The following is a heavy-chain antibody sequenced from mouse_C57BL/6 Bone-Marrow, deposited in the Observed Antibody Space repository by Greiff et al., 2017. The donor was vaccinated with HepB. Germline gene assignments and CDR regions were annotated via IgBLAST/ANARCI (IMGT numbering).Heavy chain of an antibody. CDR1: GFTFSDYY. CDR2: ISNGGGST. V-gene: IGHV5-12*01. Sequence: EVKLVESGGGLVQPGGSLKLSCAASGFTFSDYYMYWVRQTPEKRLEWVAYISNGGGSTYYPDTVKGRFTISRDNAKNTLYLQMSRLKSEDTAMYYGARRDYSWFAYWGQGTLVTVSA. CDR3: ARRDYSWFAY. D-gene: IGHD2-13*01. J-gene: IGHJ3*01.